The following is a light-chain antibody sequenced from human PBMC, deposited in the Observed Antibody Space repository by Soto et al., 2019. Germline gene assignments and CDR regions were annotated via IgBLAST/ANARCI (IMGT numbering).Light chain of an antibody. Sequence: EIVLTQSPATLSLSPGERATLSCRSSQSVSSYSAWYQQKPCQAPRLLIYGASNRATGIPARFSGSGSGTDFTLTISSLEPEDFAVYYCQQHSTWPLTFGGGTKVEIK. V-gene: IGKV3-11*01. CDR1: QSVSSY. CDR2: GAS. J-gene: IGKJ4*01. CDR3: QQHSTWPLT.